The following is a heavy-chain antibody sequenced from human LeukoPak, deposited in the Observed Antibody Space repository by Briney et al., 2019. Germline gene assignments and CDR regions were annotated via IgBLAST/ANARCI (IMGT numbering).Heavy chain of an antibody. D-gene: IGHD2-2*01. CDR2: ISRSGGSI. V-gene: IGHV3-21*01. Sequence: GGSLRLSCAASEFTFSSHSMNWVRQAPGKGLEWVSSISRSGGSIYYADSLKGRFTISRDNAKNSLYLQMNSLRAEDTAVYFCARSLKVSAALVGFDIWGQGTMVSVSS. CDR1: EFTFSSHS. CDR3: ARSLKVSAALVGFDI. J-gene: IGHJ3*02.